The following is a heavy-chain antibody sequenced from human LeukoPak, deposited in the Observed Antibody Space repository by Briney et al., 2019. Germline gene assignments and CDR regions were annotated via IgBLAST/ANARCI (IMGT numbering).Heavy chain of an antibody. D-gene: IGHD5-12*01. CDR2: IWSDASNT. Sequence: PGRSLRLSCAASGLIFSAYGMHWVRQAPGKGLEWVAVIWSDASNTYYVDSVKGRFTISRDNSKNTLYLQMNSLRAEDTAVYYCARDRYGGHGAFDYWGQGTLVTVSS. V-gene: IGHV3-33*01. CDR3: ARDRYGGHGAFDY. J-gene: IGHJ4*02. CDR1: GLIFSAYG.